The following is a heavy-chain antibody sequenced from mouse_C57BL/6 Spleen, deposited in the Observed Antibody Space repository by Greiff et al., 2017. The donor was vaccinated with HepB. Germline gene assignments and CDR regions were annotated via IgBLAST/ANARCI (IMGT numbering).Heavy chain of an antibody. CDR3: AREGYYFDY. J-gene: IGHJ2*01. Sequence: VQLQQSGAELVKPGASVKISCTASGYAFSSSWMNWVKQRPGKGLEWIGQIYPGDGDTNYNGKFKGKATLTADTSTSTAYMQLSSLTSEASAVYCCAREGYYFDYWGQVTTLTVSS. CDR2: IYPGDGDT. CDR1: GYAFSSSW. V-gene: IGHV1-80*01.